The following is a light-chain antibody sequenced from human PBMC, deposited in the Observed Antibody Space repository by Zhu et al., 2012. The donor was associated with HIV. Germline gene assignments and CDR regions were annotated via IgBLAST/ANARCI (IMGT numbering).Light chain of an antibody. CDR3: QQYGSSPLT. CDR1: QSIRSRY. J-gene: IGKJ4*01. CDR2: KAS. V-gene: IGKV3-20*01. Sequence: EIVLTQSPGTLSLSPGETATLSCRASQSIRSRYLAWYQQKPGRAPRLLIYKASSRATGIPDRISGSGSGTDFTLTISRLEPEDFAVYHCQQYGSSPLTFGGGTKVEIK.